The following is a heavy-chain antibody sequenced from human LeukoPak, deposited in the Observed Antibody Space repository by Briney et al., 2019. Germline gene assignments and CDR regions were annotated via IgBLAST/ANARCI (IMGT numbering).Heavy chain of an antibody. D-gene: IGHD3-10*01. V-gene: IGHV4-59*01. Sequence: SETLSLTCTVSGGSISSYYWSWIRQPPGKGLEWVGYIYYSGSTNYNPSLKSRVTISVDTSKNQFSLKLSSVTAADTAVYYCARGPSENYGSGSSYFDYWGQGTLVTVSS. J-gene: IGHJ4*02. CDR2: IYYSGST. CDR3: ARGPSENYGSGSSYFDY. CDR1: GGSISSYY.